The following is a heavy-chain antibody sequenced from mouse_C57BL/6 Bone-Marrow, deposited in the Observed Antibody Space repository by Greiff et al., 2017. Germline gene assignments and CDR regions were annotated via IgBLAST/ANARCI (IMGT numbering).Heavy chain of an antibody. CDR3: ARKEDDGYPYWYFDV. Sequence: EVQGVESGGGLVKPGGSLKLSCAASGFTFSDYGMHWVRQAPEQGLEWVAYISSGSSTIYYADTVKGRFTISRDNAKNTLFLQMTSLRSEDTAMYYCARKEDDGYPYWYFDVWGTGTTVTVSS. J-gene: IGHJ1*03. D-gene: IGHD2-3*01. V-gene: IGHV5-17*01. CDR2: ISSGSSTI. CDR1: GFTFSDYG.